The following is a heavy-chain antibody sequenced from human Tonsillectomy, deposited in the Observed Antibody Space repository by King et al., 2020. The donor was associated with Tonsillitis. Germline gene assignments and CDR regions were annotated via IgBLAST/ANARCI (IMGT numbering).Heavy chain of an antibody. CDR2: INPDNGGT. V-gene: IGHV1-2*02. CDR1: GYTFTGHY. CDR3: ARVRGDGYNFADAFDI. D-gene: IGHD5-24*01. J-gene: IGHJ3*02. Sequence: VQLVQSGAEMKKPGASVKVSCTASGYTFTGHYIHWVRQAPGQGLEWLGWINPDNGGTNSAVKFQGRVTMARDTSISTAYMELSRLTSDDTAVYYCARVRGDGYNFADAFDIWGHGTLVTVSS.